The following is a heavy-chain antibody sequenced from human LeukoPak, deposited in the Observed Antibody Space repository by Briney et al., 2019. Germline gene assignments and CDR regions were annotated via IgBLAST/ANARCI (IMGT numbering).Heavy chain of an antibody. CDR3: ARSSIAARESPLDY. J-gene: IGHJ4*02. CDR2: IYYSGST. CDR1: GGSFSGYY. V-gene: IGHV4-59*01. Sequence: PSETLSLTCAVYGGSFSGYYWSWIRQPPGKGLEWIGYIYYSGSTNYNPSLKSRVTISVDTSKNQFSLKLSSVTAADTAVYYCARSSIAARESPLDYWGQGTLVTVSS. D-gene: IGHD6-6*01.